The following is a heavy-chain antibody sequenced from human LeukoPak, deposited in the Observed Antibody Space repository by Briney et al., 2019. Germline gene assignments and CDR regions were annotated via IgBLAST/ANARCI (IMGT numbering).Heavy chain of an antibody. J-gene: IGHJ4*02. CDR3: ARHRAYSSSSPFDY. CDR1: GGSISSLE. V-gene: IGHV4-59*08. Sequence: SETLSLTCSVSGGSISSLEWRWMWPPPGKGQEWIGYIYYTGSTNYNPSLKSRVTMFVDMSKNRFSLRLSSVTAADTAVYYCARHRAYSSSSPFDYWGQGTLVTVSS. CDR2: IYYTGST. D-gene: IGHD6-6*01.